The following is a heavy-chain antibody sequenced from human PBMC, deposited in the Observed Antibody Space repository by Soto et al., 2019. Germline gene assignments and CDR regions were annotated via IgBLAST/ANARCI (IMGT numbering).Heavy chain of an antibody. J-gene: IGHJ5*02. CDR3: ARVGGDIAAAVYNWFDP. V-gene: IGHV1-18*01. CDR2: ISAYNGNT. Sequence: ASVKVSCTASGYTFTSYGISWVRQAPGQGLEWMGWISAYNGNTNYAQKLQGRVTMTTDTSTSTAYMELRSLRSDDTAVYYCARVGGDIAAAVYNWFDPWGQGTLVTVSS. CDR1: GYTFTSYG. D-gene: IGHD6-13*01.